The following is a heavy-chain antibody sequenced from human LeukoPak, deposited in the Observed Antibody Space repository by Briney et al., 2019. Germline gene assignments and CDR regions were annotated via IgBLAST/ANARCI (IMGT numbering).Heavy chain of an antibody. CDR2: IYTRGGT. CDR3: ARGRYCSADICSGGDAFDI. J-gene: IGHJ3*02. CDR1: GGSINNYY. V-gene: IGHV4-4*07. D-gene: IGHD2-15*01. Sequence: PSETLSLTCTVSGGSINNYYWSWLRQPAGKGLEWIGRIYTRGGTNYNPSLKSRVTMSVDTSKNQFSLKLSSVTAADTAVYYCARGRYCSADICSGGDAFDIWGQGTMVSVSS.